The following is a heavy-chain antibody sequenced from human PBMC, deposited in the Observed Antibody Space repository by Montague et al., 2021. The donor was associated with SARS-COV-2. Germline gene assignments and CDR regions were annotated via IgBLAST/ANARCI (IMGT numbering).Heavy chain of an antibody. V-gene: IGHV4-39*07. CDR2: IFYTGSA. CDR3: TRYGERLFREGLQKSGLDV. D-gene: IGHD6-25*01. CDR1: GGSISSSRYY. J-gene: IGHJ6*02. Sequence: SETLSLTCTVSGGSISSSRYYWVWIRQSPEKGLEWIGSIFYTGSAFYNPSLRSRVAISVDRSNNQFSLTLTSVTAADTAVYYCTRYGERLFREGLQKSGLDVWGQGTTVIVSS.